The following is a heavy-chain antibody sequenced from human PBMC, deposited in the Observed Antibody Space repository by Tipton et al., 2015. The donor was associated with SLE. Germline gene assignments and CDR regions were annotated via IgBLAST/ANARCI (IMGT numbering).Heavy chain of an antibody. D-gene: IGHD1-26*01. CDR2: IHHSGRT. CDR1: GGSISSRSHY. J-gene: IGHJ5*02. Sequence: TLSLTCTVSGGSISSRSHYWAWIRQPPGKGPEWIGYIHHSGRTDYNPSLRSRVTTSRDTSKNQFSLNVNSVTAADTAVYYCARQHSGGATDTWGQGTLVTVSS. V-gene: IGHV4-31*03. CDR3: ARQHSGGATDT.